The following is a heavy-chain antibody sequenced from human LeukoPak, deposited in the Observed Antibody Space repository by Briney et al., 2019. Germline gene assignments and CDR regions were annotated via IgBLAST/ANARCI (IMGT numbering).Heavy chain of an antibody. CDR2: IYISGTT. CDR1: GGSISSYY. D-gene: IGHD3-22*01. Sequence: SETLSLTCTVSGGSISSYYWSWVRQPPGKGLEWVGRIYISGTTNYNSSLKSRITMSLDTSKNQLSLKLSSVTAADTAVYYCARDEAGSGYIDYWGQGTLVTVSS. J-gene: IGHJ4*01. V-gene: IGHV4-4*07. CDR3: ARDEAGSGYIDY.